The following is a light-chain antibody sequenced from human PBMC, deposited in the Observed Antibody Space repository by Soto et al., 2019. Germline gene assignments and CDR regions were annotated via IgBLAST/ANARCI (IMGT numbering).Light chain of an antibody. Sequence: QSALTQPRSVSGSPGQSITISCTGTSSDVGVYNYVSWYRQHPGKATKLMIYDVSKRPSGVPDRFSGSKSGNTASLTISGLQAEDEADYYCCSYAGSYTHYVFGTGTKLTVL. CDR1: SSDVGVYNY. CDR3: CSYAGSYTHYV. J-gene: IGLJ1*01. CDR2: DVS. V-gene: IGLV2-11*01.